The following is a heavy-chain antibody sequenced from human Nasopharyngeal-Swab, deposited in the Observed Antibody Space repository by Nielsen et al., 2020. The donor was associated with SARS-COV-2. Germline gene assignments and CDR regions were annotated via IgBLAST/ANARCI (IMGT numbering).Heavy chain of an antibody. J-gene: IGHJ4*02. CDR2: INADGSDK. CDR1: GFTFSVYW. D-gene: IGHD2-15*01. V-gene: IGHV3-74*01. CDR3: TRGSNLVVAVADY. Sequence: GESLKIPCAASGFTFSVYWIHWVRQAPGKGLVYVAGINADGSDKRYADSVKGRFTISRDNAKSTAFLEMNSLSADETAVYYCTRGSNLVVAVADYWGQGTLVTLSS.